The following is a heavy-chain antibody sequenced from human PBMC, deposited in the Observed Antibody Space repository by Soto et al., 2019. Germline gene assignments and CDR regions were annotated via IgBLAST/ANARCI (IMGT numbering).Heavy chain of an antibody. J-gene: IGHJ6*02. CDR3: ARVAAAGTDYYYGMDV. Sequence: QVQLVQSGAEVKKPGASVKVSCKASGYTFTGYYMHWVRQAPGQGLEWMGWINPNSGGTNYAQKFQGWVTMTRETSISTAYMELSRLRSDDTAVYYCARVAAAGTDYYYGMDVWGQGTTVTVSS. CDR1: GYTFTGYY. CDR2: INPNSGGT. D-gene: IGHD6-13*01. V-gene: IGHV1-2*04.